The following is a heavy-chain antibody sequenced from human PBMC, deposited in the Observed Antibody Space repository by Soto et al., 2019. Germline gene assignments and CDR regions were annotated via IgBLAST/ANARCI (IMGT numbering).Heavy chain of an antibody. Sequence: ASVKVSCKASGYTFTSYYMHWVRQAPGQGLEWMGIINPSGGSTSYAQKFQGRVTMTRDTSTSTVYMELSSLRSEDTAVYYCAREAGGDYVDYYYYMDVWGKGTTVTVSS. CDR3: AREAGGDYVDYYYYMDV. CDR1: GYTFTSYY. D-gene: IGHD4-17*01. CDR2: INPSGGST. V-gene: IGHV1-46*03. J-gene: IGHJ6*03.